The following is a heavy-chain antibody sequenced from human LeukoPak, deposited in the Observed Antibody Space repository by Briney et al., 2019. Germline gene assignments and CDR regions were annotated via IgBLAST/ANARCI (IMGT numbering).Heavy chain of an antibody. Sequence: PSQTLSLTCTVSGGSISSGSYYWSWIRQPAGKGLEWIGRIYTSGSTNYNPSLKSRVTISVDTSKNQFSLKLSSVTAADTAVYYCARGGDYAHFDYWGQGTLVTVSS. CDR2: IYTSGST. V-gene: IGHV4-61*02. CDR1: GGSISSGSYY. CDR3: ARGGDYAHFDY. J-gene: IGHJ4*02. D-gene: IGHD4-17*01.